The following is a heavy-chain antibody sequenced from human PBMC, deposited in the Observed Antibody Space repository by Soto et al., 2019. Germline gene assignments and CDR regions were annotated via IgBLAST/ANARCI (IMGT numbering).Heavy chain of an antibody. J-gene: IGHJ4*02. CDR2: VFYTGFT. V-gene: IGHV4-39*01. CDR3: ASSQKGYNWNYFDH. D-gene: IGHD1-20*01. Sequence: PSETLSLTCAVSGGSIIGSYYYWGWLRQSPGRGPEWIGSVFYTGFTSYNPSLESRVSVSVDTSKNQFSLKVSAVTAADTAVYYCASSQKGYNWNYFDHWGQGALVTVSS. CDR1: GGSIIGSYYY.